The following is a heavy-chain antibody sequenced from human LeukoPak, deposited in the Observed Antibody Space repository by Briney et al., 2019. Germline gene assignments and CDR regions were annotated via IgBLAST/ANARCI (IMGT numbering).Heavy chain of an antibody. V-gene: IGHV3-23*01. CDR3: AIMHGYYDGSGFWVQ. CDR1: AFPFSSYA. CDR2: FSPSGDRT. J-gene: IGHJ4*02. D-gene: IGHD3-22*01. Sequence: GGPLRLSCAASAFPFSSYAMSWVRKAPGKGLDWFSFFSPSGDRTSNADSVEGRFTISRDNTRNTLYLQMNSLRDEDTGVYYCAIMHGYYDGSGFWVQWGQGTLVTVSS.